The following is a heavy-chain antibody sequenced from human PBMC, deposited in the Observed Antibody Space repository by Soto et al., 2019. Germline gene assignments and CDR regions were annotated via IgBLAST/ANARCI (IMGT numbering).Heavy chain of an antibody. CDR1: GGSISSSSYY. CDR3: ARHAIFGNCFDP. D-gene: IGHD3-3*01. CDR2: LYYSGST. J-gene: IGHJ5*02. Sequence: SETLSLTCTVSGGSISSSSYYWGWIRQPPGKGLEWIGSLYYSGSTYYNPSLKSRVTISVDTSKNQFSLKLRSVTAADTAVYYCARHAIFGNCFDPWGQGTLVTVSS. V-gene: IGHV4-39*01.